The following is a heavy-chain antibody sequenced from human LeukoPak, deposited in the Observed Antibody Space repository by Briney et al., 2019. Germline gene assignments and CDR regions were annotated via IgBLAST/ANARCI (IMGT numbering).Heavy chain of an antibody. V-gene: IGHV3-21*04. Sequence: GGSLRLSCAASGFTFSSYSMNWVRQAPGKGLEWVSSISSSSSYIYYADSVKGRFTISRDNSKNTLYLQMNSLRAEDTAVYYCAKDPPYHYGDPPIDYWGQGTLVTVSS. CDR1: GFTFSSYS. D-gene: IGHD4-17*01. J-gene: IGHJ4*02. CDR3: AKDPPYHYGDPPIDY. CDR2: ISSSSSYI.